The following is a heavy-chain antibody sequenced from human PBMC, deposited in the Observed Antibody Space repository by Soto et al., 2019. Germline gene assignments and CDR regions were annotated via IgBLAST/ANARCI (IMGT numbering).Heavy chain of an antibody. CDR2: IFYSGTI. J-gene: IGHJ4*02. CDR3: SREGRINKSDLDY. V-gene: IGHV4-31*03. CDR1: GGSIRSDGYY. Sequence: LSLTCTVSGGSIRSDGYYWSWIRQHPGKGLEWIGYIFYSGTIYYNPSLNSRVTISVDSSKNQFSLKLTSVTAADTAVYYCSREGRINKSDLDYWGQGTLVTVSS.